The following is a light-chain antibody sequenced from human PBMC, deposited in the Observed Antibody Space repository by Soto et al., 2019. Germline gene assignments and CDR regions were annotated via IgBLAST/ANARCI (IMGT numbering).Light chain of an antibody. V-gene: IGKV4-1*01. J-gene: IGKJ5*01. Sequence: DIGMTQSPDSLAVSLGERATINCKSSQSVLYSSNNKNYLAWYQQKPGQPPKLLIYWASTRESGVPDRFRGSVSGTDFTLTISSLQAEDVAVYYCQQYYSTLGITFGQGTRLEIK. CDR3: QQYYSTLGIT. CDR2: WAS. CDR1: QSVLYSSNNKNY.